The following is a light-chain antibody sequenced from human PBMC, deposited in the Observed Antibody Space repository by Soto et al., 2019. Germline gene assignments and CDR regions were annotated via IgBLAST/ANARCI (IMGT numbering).Light chain of an antibody. CDR1: QSVTSNY. J-gene: IGKJ1*01. CDR2: GAS. V-gene: IGKV3-20*01. CDR3: QRYGSSRPWT. Sequence: EIVLTQSPGTLSLSPGESATLSCRVSQSVTSNYIAWYQKKPGQAPRLXXYGASSRATGIPDRFSGSGSGTDLTLTISRLEPADFAVYYCQRYGSSRPWTFGQGTKVDIK.